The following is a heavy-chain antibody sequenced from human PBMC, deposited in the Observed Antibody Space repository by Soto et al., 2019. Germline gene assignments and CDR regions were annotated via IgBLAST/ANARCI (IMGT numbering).Heavy chain of an antibody. Sequence: PGGSLRLSCVGSGFNFRPYAMSWVRQAPGKGLEWVSTFSSSGGGTYYAEYVKGRFTISRDNSKNTLYLQMNSLRAEDTAVYYCTKANRYCSGANCFTFDYWGLGTLVTVSS. V-gene: IGHV3-23*01. CDR1: GFNFRPYA. D-gene: IGHD2-15*01. J-gene: IGHJ4*02. CDR3: TKANRYCSGANCFTFDY. CDR2: FSSSGGGT.